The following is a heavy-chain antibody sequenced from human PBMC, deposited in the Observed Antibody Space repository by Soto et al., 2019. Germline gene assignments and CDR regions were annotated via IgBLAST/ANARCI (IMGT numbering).Heavy chain of an antibody. V-gene: IGHV1-69*01. J-gene: IGHJ2*01. Sequence: QVQLVQSGAEVKKPGSSVKVSCKSSGGTFSSYAISWVRQAPGQGLEWMGGIIPIFGTANYAQKFQGRVTITAVDSTSTAYMELSSLRSEDTAVYYCARVQTAIGNTYWYFDLWGRGTLVSVSS. CDR2: IIPIFGTA. D-gene: IGHD2-21*02. CDR3: ARVQTAIGNTYWYFDL. CDR1: GGTFSSYA.